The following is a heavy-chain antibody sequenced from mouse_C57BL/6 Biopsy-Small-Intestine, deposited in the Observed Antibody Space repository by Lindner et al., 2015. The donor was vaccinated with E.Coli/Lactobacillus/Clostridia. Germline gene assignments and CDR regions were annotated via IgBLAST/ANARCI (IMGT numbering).Heavy chain of an antibody. Sequence: VQLQESGAELVKPGASVKMSCKASGYTFTSYWITWVKQRPGQGLEWIGDIYPGSGNTNYNEKFRSKATLTVDTSSSTAYMQLSSLTSEDSAVYYCAREDWNEDYFDYWGQGTPLTVSS. CDR1: GYTFTSYW. V-gene: IGHV1-55*01. CDR3: AREDWNEDYFDY. CDR2: IYPGSGNT. D-gene: IGHD4-1*01. J-gene: IGHJ2*01.